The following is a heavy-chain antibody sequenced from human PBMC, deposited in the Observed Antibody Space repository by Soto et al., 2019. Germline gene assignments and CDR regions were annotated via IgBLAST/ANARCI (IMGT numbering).Heavy chain of an antibody. D-gene: IGHD2-15*01. V-gene: IGHV4-39*01. Sequence: SETLSLTCTVSGGSISSSSYYWGWIRQPPGKGLEWIGSIYYSGSTYYNPSLKGRVTISVDTSKNQFSLKLSSVTAADTAVYYCAIYCSGGSCQDAFDIWGQGTMVTVSS. J-gene: IGHJ3*02. CDR1: GGSISSSSYY. CDR3: AIYCSGGSCQDAFDI. CDR2: IYYSGST.